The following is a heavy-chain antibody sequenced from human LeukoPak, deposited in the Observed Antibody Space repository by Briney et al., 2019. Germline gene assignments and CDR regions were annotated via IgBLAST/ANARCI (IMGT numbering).Heavy chain of an antibody. Sequence: SETLSLTCAVSGGSFSGYYWSWIRQPPGKGLEWIGEINHSGSTNYNPSLKSGVTISVDTSKNQFSLKRSSVTAADTSVYSCARGFGSSSGGFDYWGQGTLVTVSS. J-gene: IGHJ4*02. D-gene: IGHD6-6*01. V-gene: IGHV4-34*01. CDR3: ARGFGSSSGGFDY. CDR1: GGSFSGYY. CDR2: INHSGST.